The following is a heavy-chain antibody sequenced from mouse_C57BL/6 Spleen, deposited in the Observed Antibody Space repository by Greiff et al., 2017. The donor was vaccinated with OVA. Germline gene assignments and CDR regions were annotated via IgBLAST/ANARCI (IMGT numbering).Heavy chain of an antibody. Sequence: QVQLQQSGAELVRPGASVTLSCKASGYTFTDYEMHWVKQTPVHGLEWIGAIDPETGGTAYNQKFKGKAILTADKSSSTAYMELRSLTSEDSAVYYCTRGIYGYARFAYWGQGTLVTVSA. CDR2: IDPETGGT. D-gene: IGHD2-2*01. CDR3: TRGIYGYARFAY. V-gene: IGHV1-15*01. CDR1: GYTFTDYE. J-gene: IGHJ3*01.